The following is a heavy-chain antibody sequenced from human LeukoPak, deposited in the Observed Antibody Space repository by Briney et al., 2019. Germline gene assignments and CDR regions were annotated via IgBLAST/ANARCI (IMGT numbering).Heavy chain of an antibody. CDR1: GFTFSSYG. CDR3: ARSLNIVVVVAAY. V-gene: IGHV3-33*01. CDR2: IWYDGSNK. D-gene: IGHD2-15*01. J-gene: IGHJ4*02. Sequence: PGRSLRLSCAASGFTFSSYGMHWVRQAPGKGLEWVAVIWYDGSNKYYADSVKGRFTISRDNSKNTLYLQMNSLRAEDTAVYYCARSLNIVVVVAAYWGQGTLVTVSS.